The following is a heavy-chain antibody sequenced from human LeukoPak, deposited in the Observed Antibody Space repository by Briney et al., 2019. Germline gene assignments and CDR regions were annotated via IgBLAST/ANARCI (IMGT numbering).Heavy chain of an antibody. J-gene: IGHJ4*02. Sequence: PGGSLRLSCAASGFTFSSYSMNWVRQAPGKGLEWVSSISSSSSYIYYADPVKGRFTISRDNAKNSLYLQMNSLRAEDTAVYYCATLSVVVVPAELNWGQGTLVTVSS. D-gene: IGHD2-15*01. CDR3: ATLSVVVVPAELN. V-gene: IGHV3-21*04. CDR2: ISSSSSYI. CDR1: GFTFSSYS.